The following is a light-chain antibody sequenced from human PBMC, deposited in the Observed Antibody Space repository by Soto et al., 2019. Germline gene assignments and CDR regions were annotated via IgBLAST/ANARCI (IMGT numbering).Light chain of an antibody. V-gene: IGLV1-47*01. CDR3: ATWDDSLSNYV. J-gene: IGLJ1*01. CDR2: RNN. Sequence: QSVLTQPPSASGTPGQRVTISCSGSSSNIGSNYVYWYQHLTGTAPKLLIYRNNQRPSGVPDRFSGSKSGTSASLAISGLRSDDEADYYCATWDDSLSNYVFGTGTKVTVL. CDR1: SSNIGSNY.